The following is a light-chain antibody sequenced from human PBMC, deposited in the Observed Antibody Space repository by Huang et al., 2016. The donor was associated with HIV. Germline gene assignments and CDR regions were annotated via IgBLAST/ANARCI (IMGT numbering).Light chain of an antibody. J-gene: IGKJ1*01. CDR3: QCDT. Sequence: EIVLTQSPGTLSLSPGARATLSCRASQSVSDNYLAWYQQKPGQAPRLLIYGASSWATGIPDRCSGSGSGTDVTVTSGGLGPEDFAVYYCQCDTFGQGTKVEIK. V-gene: IGKV3-20*01. CDR1: QSVSDNY. CDR2: GAS.